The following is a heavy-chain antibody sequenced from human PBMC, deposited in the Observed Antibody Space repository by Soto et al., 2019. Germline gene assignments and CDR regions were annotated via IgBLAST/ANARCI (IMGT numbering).Heavy chain of an antibody. CDR3: ARWPSRGYIFYYGMDV. CDR2: INSDGSST. CDR1: GFTFSSYW. D-gene: IGHD6-13*01. J-gene: IGHJ6*02. V-gene: IGHV3-74*01. Sequence: GGSLRLSCAASGFTFSSYWMHWVRQAPGKGLVWVSRINSDGSSTSYADSVKGRFTTSRDNAKNTLYLQMNSLRAEDTAVYYCARWPSRGYIFYYGMDVWGQGTTVTVSS.